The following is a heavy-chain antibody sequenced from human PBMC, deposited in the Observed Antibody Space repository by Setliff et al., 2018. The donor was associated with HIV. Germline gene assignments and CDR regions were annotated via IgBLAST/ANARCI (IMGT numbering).Heavy chain of an antibody. J-gene: IGHJ3*02. CDR2: IYHAGNT. V-gene: IGHV4-38-2*02. D-gene: IGHD4-17*01. CDR3: ARGTTLNVVPDAFDI. CDR1: GYSISSGYY. Sequence: SETLSLTCTVPGYSISSGYYWAWIRQPPGKGLEWIGYIYHAGNTYYNPSLKSRVTISVDTSKNQISLRLNSLTAADTAVYYCARGTTLNVVPDAFDIWGQGTMVTV.